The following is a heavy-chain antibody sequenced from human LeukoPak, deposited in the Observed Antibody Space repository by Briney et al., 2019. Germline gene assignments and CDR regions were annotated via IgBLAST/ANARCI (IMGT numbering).Heavy chain of an antibody. CDR1: GYSISSGYY. D-gene: IGHD3-22*01. CDR3: ARVMDSPRPSGGYGPYYFDY. J-gene: IGHJ4*02. CDR2: IYHSGST. Sequence: SETLSLTCTVSGYSISSGYYWGWIRQPPGKGLEWIGSIYHSGSTYYNPSLKSRVTISVDTSKNQFSLKLSSVTAADTAVYYCARVMDSPRPSGGYGPYYFDYWGQGTLVTVSS. V-gene: IGHV4-38-2*02.